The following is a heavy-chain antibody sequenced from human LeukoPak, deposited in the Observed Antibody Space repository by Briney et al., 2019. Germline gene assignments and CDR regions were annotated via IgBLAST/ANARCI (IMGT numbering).Heavy chain of an antibody. J-gene: IGHJ4*02. CDR2: IYDSWNT. D-gene: IGHD5-18*01. CDR3: ARDQMGYGLDY. Sequence: SETLSLTCIVSSGSINNHYWSWIRQPPGKALEWIGYIYDSWNTNYNPSLKSRVTISIDTSKNQFSLNLTSVTAADTAVYYCARDQMGYGLDYWGQGTLVTVSS. V-gene: IGHV4-59*11. CDR1: SGSINNHY.